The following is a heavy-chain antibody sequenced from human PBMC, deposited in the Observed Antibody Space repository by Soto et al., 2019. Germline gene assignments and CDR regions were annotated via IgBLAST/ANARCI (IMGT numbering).Heavy chain of an antibody. CDR1: GYSFTDYH. V-gene: IGHV1-2*04. J-gene: IGHJ6*02. CDR3: ARGDSTDCSNGVCSFFYNHDMDV. D-gene: IGHD2-8*01. Sequence: ASVKVSCKASGYSFTDYHIHWVRQAPGQGXEWLGRINPKSGGTSTAQKFQGWVTMTTDTSISTASMELTRLTSDDTAIYYCARGDSTDCSNGVCSFFYNHDMDVWGQGTTVTVSS. CDR2: INPKSGGT.